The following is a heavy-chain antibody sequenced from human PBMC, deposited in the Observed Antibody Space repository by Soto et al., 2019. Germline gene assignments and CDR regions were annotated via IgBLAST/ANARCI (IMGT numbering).Heavy chain of an antibody. CDR2: IGDSSDNT. J-gene: IGHJ4*02. CDR3: AKDLTGDSGQGHLCDY. Sequence: GGSLRLSCAASVFTFSTYDMSWVRQAPGKGLEWVSTIGDSSDNTFYADSVRGRFTISRGNSKNTLYLQMNSLRAEDTAMYYCAKDLTGDSGQGHLCDYWGQGVLVTVSS. D-gene: IGHD7-27*01. V-gene: IGHV3-23*01. CDR1: VFTFSTYD.